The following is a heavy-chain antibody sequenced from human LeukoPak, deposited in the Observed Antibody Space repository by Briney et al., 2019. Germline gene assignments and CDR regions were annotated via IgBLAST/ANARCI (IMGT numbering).Heavy chain of an antibody. V-gene: IGHV1-46*01. D-gene: IGHD6-13*01. CDR1: GYTFSMYN. Sequence: ASVKVSCKASGYTFSMYNMHWVRQAPGQGLEWMGIINPSGGTSYAQKLQGRITMTRDTSTSTLYMELSSLRSEDRAVYYCAREGVAGTGLDYWAREPWSPSPQ. J-gene: IGHJ4*02. CDR3: AREGVAGTGLDY. CDR2: INPSGGT.